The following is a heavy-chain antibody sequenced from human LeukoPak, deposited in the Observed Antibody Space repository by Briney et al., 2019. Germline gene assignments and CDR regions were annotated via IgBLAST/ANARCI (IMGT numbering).Heavy chain of an antibody. CDR2: ISSSSSTI. Sequence: QPGGSLRLSCAASGFTFSSYSMNWVRQAPGKGLEWVSYISSSSSTIYYADSVKGRFTISRDNAKNSLYLQMNSLRDEDTAVYYCARDPYSGYDTEYYFDYWGQGTLVTVSS. V-gene: IGHV3-48*02. D-gene: IGHD5-12*01. CDR3: ARDPYSGYDTEYYFDY. CDR1: GFTFSSYS. J-gene: IGHJ4*02.